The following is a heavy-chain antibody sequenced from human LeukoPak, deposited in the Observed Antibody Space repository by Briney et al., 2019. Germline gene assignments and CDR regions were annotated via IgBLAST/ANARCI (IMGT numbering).Heavy chain of an antibody. V-gene: IGHV3-11*06. CDR1: GFTFSDYY. CDR3: ARELNLERGRGFDI. Sequence: GGSLRLSWAASGFTFSDYYMSWVRQAPGKGLEWVSYISSSSSYTNYADSVKGRFTISRDNAKNSLYLQMNSLRAEDTAVYYCARELNLERGRGFDIWGQGTMVTVSS. CDR2: ISSSSSYT. J-gene: IGHJ3*02. D-gene: IGHD1-1*01.